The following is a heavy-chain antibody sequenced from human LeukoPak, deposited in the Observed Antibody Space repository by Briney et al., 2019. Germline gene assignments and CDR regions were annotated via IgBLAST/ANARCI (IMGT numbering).Heavy chain of an antibody. V-gene: IGHV3-30*18. CDR2: ISYDGSNK. CDR1: GFTFSSYG. D-gene: IGHD1-1*01. Sequence: GGSLRLSCAASGFTFSSYGMHWVRQAPGKGLEWVAVISYDGSNKYYADSVKGRFTISRDNSKNTLYLQMNSLRAEDTAVYYCAKEMYNWNDYYYGMDVWGQGTTVTVSS. J-gene: IGHJ6*02. CDR3: AKEMYNWNDYYYGMDV.